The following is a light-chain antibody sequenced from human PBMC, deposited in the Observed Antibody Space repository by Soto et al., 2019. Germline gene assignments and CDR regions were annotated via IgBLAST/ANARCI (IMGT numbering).Light chain of an antibody. J-gene: IGLJ2*01. CDR2: GNN. V-gene: IGLV1-40*01. Sequence: QSVLTQPPSVSGAPGQRVTISCTGSSSNIGAGYDVHWYQQLPGTAPKLLIFGNNNRPSGVPDRFSGSKSDTSASLAISGLQSEDESTYYCATWDDSLNVWIFGGGTKLTVL. CDR1: SSNIGAGYD. CDR3: ATWDDSLNVWI.